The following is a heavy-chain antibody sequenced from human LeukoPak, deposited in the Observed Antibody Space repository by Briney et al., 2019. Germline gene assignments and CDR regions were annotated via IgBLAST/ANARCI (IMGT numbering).Heavy chain of an antibody. CDR3: TTELGDD. V-gene: IGHV3-15*01. CDR1: GFTFSSVW. D-gene: IGHD1-26*01. J-gene: IGHJ4*02. Sequence: GGSLRLSCAASGFTFSSVWMSWVRQAPGKGLEWVGRIKTQTDGGTTDYAAPVKGRFTISRDDSKNTLYLQMNCLKTGDTAVYYCTTELGDDWGQGTLVTVSS. CDR2: IKTQTDGGTT.